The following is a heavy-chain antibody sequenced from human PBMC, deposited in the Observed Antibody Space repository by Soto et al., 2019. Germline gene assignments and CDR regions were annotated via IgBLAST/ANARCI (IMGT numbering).Heavy chain of an antibody. Sequence: GGSLRLSCAASGFTFSDHYMDWVRQAPGKGLEWVGRTRNKANSYTTEYAASVKGRFTISRDDSKNSLYLQMNSLKTEDTAVYYCARDGNDVLDYWGQGTLVTVSS. V-gene: IGHV3-72*01. D-gene: IGHD1-1*01. CDR3: ARDGNDVLDY. CDR1: GFTFSDHY. CDR2: TRNKANSYTT. J-gene: IGHJ4*02.